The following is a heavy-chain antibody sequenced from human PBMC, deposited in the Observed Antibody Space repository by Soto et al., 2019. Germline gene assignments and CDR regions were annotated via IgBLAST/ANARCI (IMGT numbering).Heavy chain of an antibody. CDR2: IYHSGST. V-gene: IGHV4-30-2*01. J-gene: IGHJ4*02. D-gene: IGHD4-4*01. Sequence: QLQLQESGSGLVKPSQTLSLTCAVSGGSINTATHSWSWIRQPPGKGLEWIGYIYHSGSTYYNPSVKGGVPRSIDKSNNQFALRVSSVTAGDTAVYYCARGGGVTTTGDDYWGQGILVTVSS. CDR1: GGSINTATHS. CDR3: ARGGGVTTTGDDY.